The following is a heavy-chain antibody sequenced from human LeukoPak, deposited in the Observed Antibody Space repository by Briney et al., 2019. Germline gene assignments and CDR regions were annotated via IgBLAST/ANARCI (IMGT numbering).Heavy chain of an antibody. CDR1: GFTFSSYG. CDR2: ISYDGSNK. D-gene: IGHD3-10*01. Sequence: GRSLRLSCAASGFTFSSYGMHWVRQAPGKGLEWVAVISYDGSNKYYADSVKGRFTISRDNSENTLYLQMNSLRAEDTAVYYCAKDRGYYAPFDYWGQGTLVTVSS. CDR3: AKDRGYYAPFDY. J-gene: IGHJ4*02. V-gene: IGHV3-30*18.